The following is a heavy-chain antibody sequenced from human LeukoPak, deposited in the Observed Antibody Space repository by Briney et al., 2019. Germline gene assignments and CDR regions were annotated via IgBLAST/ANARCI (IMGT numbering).Heavy chain of an antibody. CDR3: AKGEQWLERAEPSFDY. D-gene: IGHD6-19*01. CDR2: IRYDGSNK. CDR1: GFTFSSYG. V-gene: IGHV3-30*02. Sequence: PGGSLRLSCAASGFTFSSYGMHWVRQAPGKGLEWVAFIRYDGSNKYYADSVRGRFTISRDNSKNTLYLQMNSLRAEDTAVYYCAKGEQWLERAEPSFDYWGQGTLVTVSS. J-gene: IGHJ4*02.